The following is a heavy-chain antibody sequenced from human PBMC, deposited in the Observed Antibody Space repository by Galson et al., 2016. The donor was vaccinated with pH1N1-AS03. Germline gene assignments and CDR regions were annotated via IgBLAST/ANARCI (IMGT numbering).Heavy chain of an antibody. V-gene: IGHV5-10-1*01. Sequence: QSGAEVKKPGESLRISCKGSGYPFTSYWINWVRQMPGKGLEWIGRIDPSDSYINYSPAFEGRVTISSDKSTTTAYLQWNDLKSADTAVYFCATGHYYSGLYRDAFDTWGQETRVTVSS. CDR2: IDPSDSYI. D-gene: IGHD1-26*01. CDR3: ATGHYYSGLYRDAFDT. CDR1: GYPFTSYW. J-gene: IGHJ3*02.